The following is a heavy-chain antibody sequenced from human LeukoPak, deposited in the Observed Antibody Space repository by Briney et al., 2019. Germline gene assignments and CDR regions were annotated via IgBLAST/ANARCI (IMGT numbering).Heavy chain of an antibody. CDR3: TKNQFSSGLNWFDP. V-gene: IGHV3-23*01. J-gene: IGHJ5*02. CDR2: ISGSGGST. CDR1: GFTFSSYA. Sequence: GGSLRLSCAASGFTFSSYAMSWVRQAPGKGLEWVSAISGSGGSTYYADSVKGRFTISRDNSKNTLYLQINSLRPEDTAVYYCTKNQFSSGLNWFDPWGKGNLVTVSS. D-gene: IGHD6-19*01.